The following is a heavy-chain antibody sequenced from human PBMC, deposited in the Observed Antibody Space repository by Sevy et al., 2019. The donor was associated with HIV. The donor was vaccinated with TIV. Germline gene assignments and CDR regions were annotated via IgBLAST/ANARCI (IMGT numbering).Heavy chain of an antibody. D-gene: IGHD1-1*01. Sequence: SETLSLTCAVSSGSISSGGYSWSWIRQPPGKGLEWIGYIYHSGSTYYNPSLKSRLTISVDRSKNQFSLNLSSVTAADTAVYYCARVATGTHHNNWFDPWGQGTLVTVSS. CDR1: SGSISSGGYS. CDR3: ARVATGTHHNNWFDP. CDR2: IYHSGST. J-gene: IGHJ5*02. V-gene: IGHV4-30-2*01.